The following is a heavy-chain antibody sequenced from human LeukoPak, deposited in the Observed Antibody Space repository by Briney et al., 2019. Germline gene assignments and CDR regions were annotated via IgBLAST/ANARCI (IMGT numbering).Heavy chain of an antibody. CDR1: GFRFEDYG. J-gene: IGHJ5*02. CDR2: IRDDGKDK. D-gene: IGHD3-22*01. Sequence: GGPLRLSCAASGFRFEDYGMHWVRQAPAKGLDWVGFIRDDGKDKKYAGSVKGRFSISRDNSENIMYLQMNSLRVEDTAIYYCVKDQSHHDSSGSLYDPWGQGSLVTVSS. V-gene: IGHV3-30*02. CDR3: VKDQSHHDSSGSLYDP.